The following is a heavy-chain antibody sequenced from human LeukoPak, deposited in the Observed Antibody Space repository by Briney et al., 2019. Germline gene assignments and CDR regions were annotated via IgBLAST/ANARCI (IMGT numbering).Heavy chain of an antibody. Sequence: SETLSLTCSVSGGPIRSYYWSWLRQPPGKGLEGKGLEWIGYIYYGGSTNYNPSLKSRVTISVDTSEDLFSLKLSSVTAADTAVYYCARVLIAVAGFDYWGQGTLVTVSS. CDR2: IYYGGST. D-gene: IGHD6-19*01. CDR3: ARVLIAVAGFDY. V-gene: IGHV4-59*01. J-gene: IGHJ4*02. CDR1: GGPIRSYY.